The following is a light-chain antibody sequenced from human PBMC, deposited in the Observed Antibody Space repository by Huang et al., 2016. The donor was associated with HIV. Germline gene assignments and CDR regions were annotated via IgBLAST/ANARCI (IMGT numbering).Light chain of an antibody. CDR1: QTLLHSDGETY. V-gene: IGKV2D-29*02. CDR3: MQRTQRPLT. Sequence: DIVLTQTPLSLSVTPGQPASISCKSSQTLLHSDGETYLYCYLHNPGQSPQLLIYEVSNRFSGVAYRFSGSGSGTYFTLRISRVEAEDVGVYYCMQRTQRPLTFGGGTKVEIK. J-gene: IGKJ4*01. CDR2: EVS.